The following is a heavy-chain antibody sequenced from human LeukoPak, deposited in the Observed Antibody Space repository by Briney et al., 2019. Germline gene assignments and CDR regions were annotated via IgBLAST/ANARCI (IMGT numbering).Heavy chain of an antibody. Sequence: GGSLRLSCVTSGSSFDNYGMSWVRRAPGKGLEWISYFSSRKNIVNYADSVKGRFTISRDKAKTSLYLQMSSLRAEDTAVYYCTRAGPRRDGYNSDYWGQGALVTVSS. CDR3: TRAGPRRDGYNSDY. CDR2: FSSRKNIV. D-gene: IGHD5-24*01. CDR1: GSSFDNYG. J-gene: IGHJ4*02. V-gene: IGHV3-48*01.